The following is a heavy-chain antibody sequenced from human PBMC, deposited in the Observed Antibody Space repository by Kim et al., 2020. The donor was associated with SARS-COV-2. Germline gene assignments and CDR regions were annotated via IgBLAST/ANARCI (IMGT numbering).Heavy chain of an antibody. Sequence: SVKVSCKASGGTFSSYAISWVRQAPGQGLEWMGGIIPIFGTANYAQKFQGRVTITADESTSTAYMELSSLRSEDTAVYYCARAPRRHIYFDYWGQGTLVTVSS. CDR1: GGTFSSYA. D-gene: IGHD2-21*01. V-gene: IGHV1-69*13. CDR2: IIPIFGTA. CDR3: ARAPRRHIYFDY. J-gene: IGHJ4*02.